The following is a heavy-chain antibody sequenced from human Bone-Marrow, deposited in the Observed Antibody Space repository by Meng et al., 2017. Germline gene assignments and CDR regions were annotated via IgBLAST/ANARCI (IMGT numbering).Heavy chain of an antibody. CDR1: GYTFTSYD. V-gene: IGHV1-8*01. D-gene: IGHD2-15*01. CDR3: ARDNCSGGSCSNWFDP. J-gene: IGHJ5*02. CDR2: MNPNSGNT. Sequence: ASVKVSCKASGYTFTSYDINWVRQATGQGLEWMGWMNPNSGNTGYAQKFQGRVTMTRNTSISTAYMELSSLRSEDTAVYYCARDNCSGGSCSNWFDPWGQGTLVTVSS.